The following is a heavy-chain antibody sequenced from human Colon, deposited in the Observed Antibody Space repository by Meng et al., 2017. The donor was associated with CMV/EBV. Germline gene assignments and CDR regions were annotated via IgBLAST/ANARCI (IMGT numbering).Heavy chain of an antibody. Sequence: SETLSLTCTVSGGSISSSSYYWGWIRQPPGKGLEWIGSIYYSGSTYYNPSLKSRVTISVDTSKNQFSLKLSSVTAADTAVYYCARERTGSSTWTDYYYYAMDVWGQGTTVTVSS. D-gene: IGHD6-13*01. CDR3: ARERTGSSTWTDYYYYAMDV. V-gene: IGHV4-39*07. J-gene: IGHJ6*02. CDR1: GGSISSSSYY. CDR2: IYYSGST.